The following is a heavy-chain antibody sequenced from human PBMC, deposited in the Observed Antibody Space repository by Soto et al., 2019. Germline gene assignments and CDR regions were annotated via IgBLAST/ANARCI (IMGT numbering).Heavy chain of an antibody. CDR2: ISAYNGNT. J-gene: IGHJ6*02. CDR3: ARDRGDFWSDYSYYYYGMDV. D-gene: IGHD3-3*01. V-gene: IGHV1-18*01. Sequence: ASVKVSCKASGYTFTSYGISGVRQAPVQGLEWIGWISAYNGNTNYAQKLQVRVTMTTDTSTSSAYMELRSLRSDDTAVYYCARDRGDFWSDYSYYYYGMDVWGQGTTVTVSS. CDR1: GYTFTSYG.